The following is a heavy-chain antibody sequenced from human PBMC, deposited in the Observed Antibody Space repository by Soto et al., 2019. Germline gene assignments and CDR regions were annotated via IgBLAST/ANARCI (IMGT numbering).Heavy chain of an antibody. J-gene: IGHJ6*02. CDR2: IYYSGRS. D-gene: IGHD4-4*01. CDR1: GGSISSSSYY. Sequence: QLQLQESGPGLVKPSETLSLTCTVSGGSISSSSYYWGWIRQPPGKGVEWIGSIYYSGRSYYNPCLSSRVTITVDTSKNQFSLKLSSVTAADTAVYYCARRGYSRYYYGMDVWGQGTTVTVSS. CDR3: ARRGYSRYYYGMDV. V-gene: IGHV4-39*01.